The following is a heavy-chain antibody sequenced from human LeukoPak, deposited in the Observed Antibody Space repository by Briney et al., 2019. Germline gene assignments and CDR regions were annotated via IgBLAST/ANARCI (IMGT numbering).Heavy chain of an antibody. D-gene: IGHD4-17*01. CDR1: GGTFSKYT. CDR2: INPSSGGT. V-gene: IGHV1-2*04. CDR3: ARSPFYGTFDS. Sequence: ASVKVSCKASGGTFSKYTISWVRQAPGQGLEWMAWINPSSGGTYYSQKFHGWVTLTRDTSISTAYMELSGLKSDDTAVYYCARSPFYGTFDSWGQGTLVTVSS. J-gene: IGHJ4*02.